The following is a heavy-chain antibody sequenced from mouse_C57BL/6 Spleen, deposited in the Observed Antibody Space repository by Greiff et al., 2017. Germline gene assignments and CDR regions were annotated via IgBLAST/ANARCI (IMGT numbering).Heavy chain of an antibody. J-gene: IGHJ2*01. Sequence: DVQLQESGPELVKPGASVKMSCKASGYTFTDYNMHWVKQSHGKSLEWIGYINPNNGGTSYNQKFKGKATLTVNKSSSTAYMELRSLTSEDSAVYYCAREAYGNYYFDYWGQGTTLTVSS. CDR1: GYTFTDYN. D-gene: IGHD2-1*01. V-gene: IGHV1-22*01. CDR2: INPNNGGT. CDR3: AREAYGNYYFDY.